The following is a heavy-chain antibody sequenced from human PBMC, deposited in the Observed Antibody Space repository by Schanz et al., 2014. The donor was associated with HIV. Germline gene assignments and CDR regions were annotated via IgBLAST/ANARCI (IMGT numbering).Heavy chain of an antibody. V-gene: IGHV1-18*01. J-gene: IGHJ6*02. Sequence: QVQLVQSGAEVKKPGASVKVSCKASGYTFTSYVISWVRQAPGQGLEWMGWISACNGNTNYAQKLQGRVTMTTDTSTSTAYMELRSLRSDDTAVYYCARTDYDILTGYSLGYYGMDVWGQGTTVTVSS. D-gene: IGHD3-9*01. CDR2: ISACNGNT. CDR3: ARTDYDILTGYSLGYYGMDV. CDR1: GYTFTSYV.